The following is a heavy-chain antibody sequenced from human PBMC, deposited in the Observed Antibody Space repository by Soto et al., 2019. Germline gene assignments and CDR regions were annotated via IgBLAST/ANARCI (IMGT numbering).Heavy chain of an antibody. Sequence: QVQLVQSGAEVKKPGASVKVSCKASGYTFTSYDINWVRQATGQGLEWMGWMNPNSGNTGYAQKFQGRVTMTRNNSISTAYMELNSLRSEDTAVYYCARAHYDYIWGSYRTQSYYMDVWGKGTTVTVSS. CDR1: GYTFTSYD. CDR3: ARAHYDYIWGSYRTQSYYMDV. CDR2: MNPNSGNT. V-gene: IGHV1-8*01. D-gene: IGHD3-16*02. J-gene: IGHJ6*03.